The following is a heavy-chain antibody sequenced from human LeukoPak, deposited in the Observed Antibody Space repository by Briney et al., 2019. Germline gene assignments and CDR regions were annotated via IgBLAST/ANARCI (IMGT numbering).Heavy chain of an antibody. CDR3: ARSRSGDY. CDR1: GFTFSNYW. J-gene: IGHJ4*02. CDR2: IKVDGSEK. Sequence: GGSLRLSCAASGFTFSNYWMSWVRQAPGKGLEWVASIKVDGSEKYYVDSVKGRFTISKDNAKKSLYLQMNSLRVEDTAVYYCARSRSGDYWGQGTLVTVSS. V-gene: IGHV3-7*01. D-gene: IGHD3-10*01.